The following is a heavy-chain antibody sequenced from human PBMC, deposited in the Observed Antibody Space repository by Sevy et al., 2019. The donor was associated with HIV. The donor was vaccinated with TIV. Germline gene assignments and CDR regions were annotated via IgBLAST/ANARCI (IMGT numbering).Heavy chain of an antibody. V-gene: IGHV3-74*01. CDR2: INTDGSST. Sequence: GGSLRLSCAASGFSFSSYWMHWVRQAPGKGLVWVSHINTDGSSTSYADSVKGRFTISRDNAKNTLYLQMNRLSAEDTAVYDCPTKGGYGSGSYYWYFDLWGRGTLVTVSS. CDR1: GFSFSSYW. CDR3: PTKGGYGSGSYYWYFDL. D-gene: IGHD3-10*01. J-gene: IGHJ2*01.